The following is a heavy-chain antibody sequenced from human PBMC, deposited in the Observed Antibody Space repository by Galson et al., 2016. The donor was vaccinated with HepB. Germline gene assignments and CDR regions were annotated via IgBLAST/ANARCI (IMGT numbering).Heavy chain of an antibody. V-gene: IGHV4-38-2*02. D-gene: IGHD2-2*01. J-gene: IGHJ5*02. CDR1: GASIRTGYF. CDR2: SYYGGGT. CDR3: TSVKWGCSGNSCVFDP. Sequence: ETLSLTCTVSGASIRTGYFWGWIRQPPGKGLEWIGSSYYGGGTYYNPSLRGRVTISVDTSKNQFSLNLTSVTAADTAVYYCTSVKWGCSGNSCVFDPWGQGTLVTVPS.